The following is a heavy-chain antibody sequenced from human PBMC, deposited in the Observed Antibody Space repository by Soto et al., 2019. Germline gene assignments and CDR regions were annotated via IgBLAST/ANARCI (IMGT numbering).Heavy chain of an antibody. V-gene: IGHV3-30-3*01. CDR2: ISYDGSNK. J-gene: IGHJ6*02. Sequence: PGGSLRLSCAASGSTFSSYAMHWVRQAPGKGLEWVAVISYDGSNKYYADSVKGRFTISRDNSKNTLYLQMNSLRAEDTAVYYCARENQVPAAMRGYYYYYYGMDVWGQGTTVTVSS. CDR1: GSTFSSYA. CDR3: ARENQVPAAMRGYYYYYYGMDV. D-gene: IGHD2-2*01.